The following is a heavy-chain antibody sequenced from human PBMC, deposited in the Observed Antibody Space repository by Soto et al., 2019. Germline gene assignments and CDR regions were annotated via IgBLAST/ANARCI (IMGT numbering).Heavy chain of an antibody. CDR2: VFYSGST. CDR1: GGSISSFY. J-gene: IGHJ5*02. Sequence: VQLQESGPGLAKPSETLSLTCTVSGGSISSFYWSWIRQPPGKGLEWIGNVFYSGSTIYNPSLKSRXTXXXXXXXXXXXXXXXXXXXXXXXXXYCAKEFCDPNGCYGRWLDPWGQGTLVTVSS. V-gene: IGHV4-59*01. CDR3: AKEFCDPNGCYGRWLDP. D-gene: IGHD2-15*01.